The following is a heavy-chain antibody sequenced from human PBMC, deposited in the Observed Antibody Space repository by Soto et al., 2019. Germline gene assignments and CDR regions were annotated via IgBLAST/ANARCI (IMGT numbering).Heavy chain of an antibody. CDR1: GFSVCSYE. V-gene: IGHV3-48*03. CDR2: VSSGATTK. Sequence: PGGALRLFCVSSGFSVCSYEMNWVRQAPGKGLEWVSYVSSGATTKLYTESVKGRFSISRDNANNVLFLQMNSLRVEDTAVYYCARSNPYDHYYYGLDVWGQGTAFTAS. D-gene: IGHD3-16*01. CDR3: ARSNPYDHYYYGLDV. J-gene: IGHJ6*02.